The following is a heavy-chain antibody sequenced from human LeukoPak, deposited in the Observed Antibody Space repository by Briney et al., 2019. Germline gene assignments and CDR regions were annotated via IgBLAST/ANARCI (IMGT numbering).Heavy chain of an antibody. V-gene: IGHV3-30-3*01. CDR2: ISYDGSNK. Sequence: GRSLRLSCAASGFTFSSYAMHWVRQAPGKGLEWVAVISYDGSNKYYADSVKGRFTISRDNSKNTLYLQMNSLRAEDTAVYYCAGLSMVRGVNYFDYWGQGTPVTVSS. CDR3: AGLSMVRGVNYFDY. D-gene: IGHD3-10*01. CDR1: GFTFSSYA. J-gene: IGHJ4*02.